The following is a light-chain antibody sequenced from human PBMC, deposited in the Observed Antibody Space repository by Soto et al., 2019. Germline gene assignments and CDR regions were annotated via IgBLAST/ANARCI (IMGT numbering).Light chain of an antibody. J-gene: IGKJ2*01. CDR3: QQHHHWPLYT. CDR2: GAS. V-gene: IGKV3D-15*01. Sequence: ELVMTQSPAILSVSPGERLTVSCRASQSVTRNLARYQHKPGQAPRLLISGASTRATGIPARFSGSGSGTEFTHTLSNLQSEDFAVYYCQQHHHWPLYTFGQGTKLEIK. CDR1: QSVTRN.